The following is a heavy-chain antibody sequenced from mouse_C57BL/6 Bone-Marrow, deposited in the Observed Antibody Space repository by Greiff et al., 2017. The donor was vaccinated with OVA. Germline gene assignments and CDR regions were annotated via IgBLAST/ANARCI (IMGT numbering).Heavy chain of an antibody. CDR1: GYTLTSYG. J-gene: IGHJ1*03. Sequence: QVQLKESGAELARPGASVKLSCKASGYTLTSYGISWVKQRTGQGLEWIGEIYPRSGNTYYNEKFKGKATLTADKSSSTAYMELRSLTSEVSAVFVCALTQYFDVWGTGTTVTVSS. CDR3: ALTQYFDV. V-gene: IGHV1-81*01. D-gene: IGHD4-1*01. CDR2: IYPRSGNT.